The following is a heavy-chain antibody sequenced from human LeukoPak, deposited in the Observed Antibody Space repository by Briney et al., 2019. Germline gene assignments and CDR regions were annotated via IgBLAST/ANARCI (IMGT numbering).Heavy chain of an antibody. CDR1: GFTFSSYA. D-gene: IGHD2-2*01. Sequence: PGGSLRLSCAASGFTFSSYAMSWVRQAPGKGLEWVSAISGSGGSTYYADSVKGRFTISRDNSKNTLYPQMNSLRAEDTAVYYCAKSYREHVVPAAYLYWGQGTLVTVSS. CDR3: AKSYREHVVPAAYLY. V-gene: IGHV3-23*01. CDR2: ISGSGGST. J-gene: IGHJ4*02.